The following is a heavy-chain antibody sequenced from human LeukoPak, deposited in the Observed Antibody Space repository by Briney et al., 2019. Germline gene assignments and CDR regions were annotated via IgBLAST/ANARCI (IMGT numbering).Heavy chain of an antibody. Sequence: GGSLRLSCAASGFTVSNAFMHWVRQAPGKGLEWVPVIEPGNSAYYADSVQGRFTISRDKSKNTLYLQMNSLRAEDTGVYYCVKGQGFILHFWGQGTLVTVSS. J-gene: IGHJ4*02. CDR2: IEPGNSA. CDR3: VKGQGFILHF. V-gene: IGHV3-53*01. D-gene: IGHD2/OR15-2a*01. CDR1: GFTVSNAF.